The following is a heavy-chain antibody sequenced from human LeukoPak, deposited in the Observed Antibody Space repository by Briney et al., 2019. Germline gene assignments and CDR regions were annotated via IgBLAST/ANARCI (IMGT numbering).Heavy chain of an antibody. D-gene: IGHD3-16*01. CDR2: ISYDGSNK. V-gene: IGHV3-30*04. CDR1: GFNFSTYA. J-gene: IGHJ4*02. CDR3: AKDRPRLGEFFDY. Sequence: GGSLRLSCAASGFNFSTYAMHWVRQAPGKGLEWVAVISYDGSNKYYADSVKGRFTISRDNSKNTLYLQMNSLRAEDTAVYYCAKDRPRLGEFFDYWGQGTLVTVPS.